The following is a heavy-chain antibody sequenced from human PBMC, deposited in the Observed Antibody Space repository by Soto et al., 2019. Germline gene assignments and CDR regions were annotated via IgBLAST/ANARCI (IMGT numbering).Heavy chain of an antibody. Sequence: PGGSLRLSCAASGFTFSSYAMSWVRQAPGKGLEWVSAISGSGGSTYYADSVKGRFTISRDNSKNTLYLQMNSLRAEDTAVYYCARGTRYDYIWGINPTSPHYFDYWGQGTLVTVSS. CDR1: GFTFSSYA. CDR2: ISGSGGST. V-gene: IGHV3-23*01. J-gene: IGHJ4*02. CDR3: ARGTRYDYIWGINPTSPHYFDY. D-gene: IGHD3-16*01.